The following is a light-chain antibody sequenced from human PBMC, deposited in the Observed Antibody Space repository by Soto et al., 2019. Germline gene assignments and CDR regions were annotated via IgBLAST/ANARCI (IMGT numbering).Light chain of an antibody. J-gene: IGKJ3*01. V-gene: IGKV1-39*01. Sequence: DIQMTQSPSSLSASVGDRVTITCRASQSISSYLNWYQQKPGKAPKRLIYAASSLQSGVPSRFSGSGSGTDFTLTITSLQPEDFGTYYCQETYSVPLLTFGPGTKVDIK. CDR1: QSISSY. CDR2: AAS. CDR3: QETYSVPLLT.